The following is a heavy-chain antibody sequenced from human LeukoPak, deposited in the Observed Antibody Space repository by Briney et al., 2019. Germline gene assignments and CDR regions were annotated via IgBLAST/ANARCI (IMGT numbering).Heavy chain of an antibody. CDR1: GVTFSSYA. V-gene: IGHV1-2*02. CDR2: INPNSGGT. Sequence: ASVKVSCKASGVTFSSYAISWVRQAPGQGLEWMGWINPNSGGTNYAQKFQGRVTMTRDTSSSTAYMELSRLRSDDTAVYHCARVETAVGMDVWVQGTTVTVSS. D-gene: IGHD5-18*01. CDR3: ARVETAVGMDV. J-gene: IGHJ6*02.